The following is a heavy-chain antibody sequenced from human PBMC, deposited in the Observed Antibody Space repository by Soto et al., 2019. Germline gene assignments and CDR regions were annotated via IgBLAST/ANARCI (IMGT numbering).Heavy chain of an antibody. CDR3: PSFSLPMGPGFDP. CDR1: GGSFSDNY. D-gene: IGHD3-10*01. CDR2: IIHSVTT. J-gene: IGHJ5*02. V-gene: IGHV4-34*12. Sequence: SETLSLTCSVYGGSFSDNYHNWIRQPPGKGLEWIGEIIHSVTTNYNPTLKSRATISVNTSKNQSSLNLSSVTGADPAIYYCPSFSLPMGPGFDPWGQGTLVTVSS.